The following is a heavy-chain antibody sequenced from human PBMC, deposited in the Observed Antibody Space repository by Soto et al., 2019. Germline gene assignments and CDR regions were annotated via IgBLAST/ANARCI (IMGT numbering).Heavy chain of an antibody. D-gene: IGHD5-12*01. J-gene: IGHJ4*02. Sequence: PSETLSLTCAVYGGSFSGYYWSWIRQPPGKGLEWIGEINHSGSTNYNPSLKSRVTISVDTSKNQFSLKLSSVTAADTAVYYCARGGRRDGYNWGLWGQGTLVTVSS. CDR3: ARGGRRDGYNWGL. CDR1: GGSFSGYY. CDR2: INHSGST. V-gene: IGHV4-34*01.